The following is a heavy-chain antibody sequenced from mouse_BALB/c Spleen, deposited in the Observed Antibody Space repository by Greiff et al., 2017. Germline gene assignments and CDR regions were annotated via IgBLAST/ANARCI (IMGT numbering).Heavy chain of an antibody. D-gene: IGHD1-3*01. J-gene: IGHJ2*01. CDR2: ISSGGSYT. Sequence: EVQLVESGGGLVKPGGSLKLSCAASGFTFSSYTMSWVRQTPEKRLEWVATISSGGSYTYYPDSVKGRFTISRDNAKNTLYLQMSSLKSEDTAMYYCTREGKVLRYFDYWGQGTTLTVSS. CDR1: GFTFSSYT. V-gene: IGHV5-6-4*01. CDR3: TREGKVLRYFDY.